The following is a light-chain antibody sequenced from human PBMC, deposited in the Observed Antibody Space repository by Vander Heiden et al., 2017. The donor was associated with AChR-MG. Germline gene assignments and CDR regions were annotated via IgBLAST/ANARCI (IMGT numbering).Light chain of an antibody. V-gene: IGLV2-14*01. CDR3: SSYTSSSTVV. Sequence: QSALTQPASVSGSPGQSSTTACTGTRSDVGGYNYVSWYQQHPGKAPKLMIYDVSKRPSGVSNRFSGSKSGNTASLTISGFQAEDEADYYCSSYTSSSTVVFGGGTKLTVL. CDR1: RSDVGGYNY. J-gene: IGLJ2*01. CDR2: DVS.